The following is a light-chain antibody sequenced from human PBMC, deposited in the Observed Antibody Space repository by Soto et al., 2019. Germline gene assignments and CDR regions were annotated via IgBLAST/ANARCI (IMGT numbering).Light chain of an antibody. CDR1: SSDVGSYNR. Sequence: QSALTQPPSVSGSPGQSVTISCTGTSSDVGSYNRVSWYQQPPGTAPKLMIYEVSNRPSGVPDRFSGSKSGNTASLTISGLQAEDEADYYCSSYTSSCTYVFGTGTKVTV. CDR2: EVS. V-gene: IGLV2-18*02. J-gene: IGLJ1*01. CDR3: SSYTSSCTYV.